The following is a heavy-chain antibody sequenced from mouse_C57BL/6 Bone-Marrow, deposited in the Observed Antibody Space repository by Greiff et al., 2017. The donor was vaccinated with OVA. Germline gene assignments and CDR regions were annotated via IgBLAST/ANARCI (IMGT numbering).Heavy chain of an antibody. J-gene: IGHJ1*03. Sequence: QVQLQQPGAELVRPGTSVKMSCKASGYTFTNYWIGWAKQRPGHGLEWIGDIYPGGGYTNYNEKFKGKATLTADKSSSTAYMQFSSLTSEDSAIYYCATSNPEGYFDVWGTGTTVTVSS. CDR1: GYTFTNYW. D-gene: IGHD2-5*01. CDR2: IYPGGGYT. V-gene: IGHV1-63*01. CDR3: ATSNPEGYFDV.